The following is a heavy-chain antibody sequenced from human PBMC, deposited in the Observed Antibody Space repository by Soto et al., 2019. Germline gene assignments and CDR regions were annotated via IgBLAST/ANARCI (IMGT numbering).Heavy chain of an antibody. D-gene: IGHD6-19*01. Sequence: PSDTLSLTCTVSGGSISISSYYWGWILHPPGKGLEWIGSIYYSGSTYYNPSLKSRVTISVDTSKNQFSLKLSSVTAADTAVYYCASLLAVAGHSYYYYGMDVWGQGTTVTVSS. J-gene: IGHJ6*02. V-gene: IGHV4-39*01. CDR1: GGSISISSYY. CDR3: ASLLAVAGHSYYYYGMDV. CDR2: IYYSGST.